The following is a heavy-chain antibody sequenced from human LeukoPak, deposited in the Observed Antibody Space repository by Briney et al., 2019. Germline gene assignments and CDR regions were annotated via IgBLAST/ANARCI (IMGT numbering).Heavy chain of an antibody. V-gene: IGHV1-18*01. CDR1: GYTFTSYG. J-gene: IGHJ6*03. CDR3: ARDNYYGSGSYYNVYYYYYYMDV. D-gene: IGHD3-10*01. Sequence: GAPVKVSCKASGYTFTSYGISWVRQAPGQGLEWMGWISAYNGNTNYAQKLQGRVTMTTDTSTSTAYMELRSLRSDDTAVYYCARDNYYGSGSYYNVYYYYYYMDVWGKGTTVTVSS. CDR2: ISAYNGNT.